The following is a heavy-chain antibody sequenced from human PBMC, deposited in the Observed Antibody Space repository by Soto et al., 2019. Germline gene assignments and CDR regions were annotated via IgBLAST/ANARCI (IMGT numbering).Heavy chain of an antibody. J-gene: IGHJ4*02. D-gene: IGHD4-17*01. CDR2: ITSSNTYT. V-gene: IGHV3-11*06. CDR1: GFTFSDYH. Sequence: QVQLVESGGGLVKPGGSLRLSCAASGFTFSDYHMSWIRQAPGKGLEWVSYITSSNTYTDYADSVKGRFPISRDNAKNSLFLQLNSLRAEDTAVYYCAKDAPGGDYVWGQGTLVTVSS. CDR3: AKDAPGGDYV.